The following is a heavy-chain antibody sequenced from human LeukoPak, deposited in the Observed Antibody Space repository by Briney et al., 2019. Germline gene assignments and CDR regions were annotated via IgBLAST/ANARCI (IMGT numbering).Heavy chain of an antibody. CDR3: ASFTVTTGNYYFDY. Sequence: SVKVSCKASGGTFSSYAISWVRQAPGQGLEWMGGIIPIFGTANYAQKFQGRVMITADESASTAYMELSSLRSEDTAVYYCASFTVTTGNYYFDYWGQGTLVTVSS. D-gene: IGHD4-11*01. CDR1: GGTFSSYA. V-gene: IGHV1-69*13. CDR2: IIPIFGTA. J-gene: IGHJ4*02.